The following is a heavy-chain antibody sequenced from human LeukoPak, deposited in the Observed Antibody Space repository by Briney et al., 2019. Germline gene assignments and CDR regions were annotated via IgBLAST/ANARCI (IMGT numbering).Heavy chain of an antibody. CDR2: ISSSGGT. J-gene: IGHJ4*02. CDR1: GGSISEYY. V-gene: IGHV4-59*08. Sequence: SETLSLTCSVSGGSISEYYWSWIRQPPGGGLEWIGYISSSGGTNYKPSLTSRVTISIDTSKNQFSLNLSSVTAADTAVYFCGRHVWPAYYFDYWGQGSQVTVSS. D-gene: IGHD2-21*01. CDR3: GRHVWPAYYFDY.